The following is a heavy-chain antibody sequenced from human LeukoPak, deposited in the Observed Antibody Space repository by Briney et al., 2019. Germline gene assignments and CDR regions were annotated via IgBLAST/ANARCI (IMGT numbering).Heavy chain of an antibody. CDR2: IYYSAST. V-gene: IGHV4-59*01. Sequence: SETLSLTGTVSGGSISSYYWSWIRQPPGKGLEWIAYIYYSASTNYNPSLKSRVTISVDTSKNQFSLKLRSVTAADTAVYYCASGGRVGASPDAFDIWGQGTMVTVSS. CDR1: GGSISSYY. J-gene: IGHJ3*02. CDR3: ASGGRVGASPDAFDI. D-gene: IGHD1-26*01.